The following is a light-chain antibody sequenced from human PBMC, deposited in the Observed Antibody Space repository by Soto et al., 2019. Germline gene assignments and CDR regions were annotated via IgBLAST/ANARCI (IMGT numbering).Light chain of an antibody. CDR3: SSYTSSSTRV. V-gene: IGLV2-14*01. J-gene: IGLJ1*01. Sequence: QSVLTQPASVSGSPGQSITISCTGTSSDVGGYNYVSWYQQHPGKAPKLMIYDVSNRPSGVSNRFSGSKSGNTGSLTISGLQAEDEADYYCSSYTSSSTRVFGTGTKLTVL. CDR2: DVS. CDR1: SSDVGGYNY.